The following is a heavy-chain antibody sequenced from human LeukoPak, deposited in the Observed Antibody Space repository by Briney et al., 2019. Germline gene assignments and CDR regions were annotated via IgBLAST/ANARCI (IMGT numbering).Heavy chain of an antibody. D-gene: IGHD1-26*01. CDR2: IYYSGST. V-gene: IGHV4-59*12. CDR3: ACGSGGYGIDY. J-gene: IGHJ4*02. CDR1: GGSISSYY. Sequence: SETLSLTCTVSGGSISSYYWSWIRQPPGKGLGWIWYIYYSGSTNYNPSLKGRVTISVDTAKNQFCLKLTSVTAADTAVYYCACGSGGYGIDYQGQGTLVTV.